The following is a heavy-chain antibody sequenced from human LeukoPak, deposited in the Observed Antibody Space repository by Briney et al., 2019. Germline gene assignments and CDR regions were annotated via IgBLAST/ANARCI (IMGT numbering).Heavy chain of an antibody. CDR3: ARSPHILTGENFDY. CDR2: INPNSGGT. J-gene: IGHJ4*02. Sequence: ASVKVSCKASGYTFTGYYMHWVRQAPGQGLEWMGWINPNSGGTNYAQTFQDRVTMTRDTSISTAYMEVGRLRSADTAVYYCARSPHILTGENFDYWGQGTLVTVSS. D-gene: IGHD3-9*01. V-gene: IGHV1-2*02. CDR1: GYTFTGYY.